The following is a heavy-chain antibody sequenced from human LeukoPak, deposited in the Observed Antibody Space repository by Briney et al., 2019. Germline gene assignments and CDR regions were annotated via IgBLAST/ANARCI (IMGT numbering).Heavy chain of an antibody. CDR2: ISSSGSTI. CDR1: ALTFSDYY. Sequence: PAGSLTLSCAASALTFSDYYMRWVRQAPGKGLVWVSYISSSGSTIYYADSVKGRFTISRDNAKNSLYLQVNSLRAEDTAVYYCAGNWEYSSSSGFDYWGQGTLVTVSS. V-gene: IGHV3-11*04. D-gene: IGHD6-6*01. J-gene: IGHJ4*02. CDR3: AGNWEYSSSSGFDY.